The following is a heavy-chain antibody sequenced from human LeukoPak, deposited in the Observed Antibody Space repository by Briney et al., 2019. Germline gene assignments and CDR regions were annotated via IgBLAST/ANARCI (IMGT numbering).Heavy chain of an antibody. CDR2: INPNSGGT. J-gene: IGHJ6*03. CDR3: ARDFVGRGSGSYYPPYYYMDV. Sequence: RASVKVSCKASGYTFTGYYMHWVRQAPGQGLEWMGWINPNSGGTNYAQKFQGRVTMTRDTSISTAYMELSRLRSDDTAVYYCARDFVGRGSGSYYPPYYYMDVWGKGTTVTVSS. D-gene: IGHD3-10*01. CDR1: GYTFTGYY. V-gene: IGHV1-2*02.